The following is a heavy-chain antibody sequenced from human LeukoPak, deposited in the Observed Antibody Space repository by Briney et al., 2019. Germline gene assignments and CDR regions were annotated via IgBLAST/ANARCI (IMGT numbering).Heavy chain of an antibody. J-gene: IGHJ4*02. Sequence: GSLRLSCAASGFTVSSDYMSWVRQAPGKGLEWVSAISGSGGSTYYADSVKGRFTISRDNSKNTLYLQMNSLRAEDTAVYYCAKDPYCGGDCYSPPFDYWGQGTLVTVSS. CDR1: GFTVSSDY. V-gene: IGHV3-23*01. D-gene: IGHD2-21*01. CDR2: ISGSGGST. CDR3: AKDPYCGGDCYSPPFDY.